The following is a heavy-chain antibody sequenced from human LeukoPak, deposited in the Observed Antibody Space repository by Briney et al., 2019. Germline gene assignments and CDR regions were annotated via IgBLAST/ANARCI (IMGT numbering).Heavy chain of an antibody. J-gene: IGHJ4*02. V-gene: IGHV4-34*01. CDR3: ARGSGYSYGPYYFDY. D-gene: IGHD5-18*01. CDR2: INHSGST. Sequence: SETLSLTCAVYRDSFSDYYWTWIRQPPGKGLEWIGEINHSGSTNYNPSLKSRVTISVDTSKNQFSLKLSSVTAADTAVYYCARGSGYSYGPYYFDYWGQGTLVTVSS. CDR1: RDSFSDYY.